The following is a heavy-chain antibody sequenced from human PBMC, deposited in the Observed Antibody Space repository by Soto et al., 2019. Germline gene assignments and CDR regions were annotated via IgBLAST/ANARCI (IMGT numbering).Heavy chain of an antibody. J-gene: IGHJ6*03. CDR2: IIPILGIA. D-gene: IGHD5-12*01. V-gene: IGHV1-69*02. CDR3: VRASREYSGYAFYNYYYMDG. CDR1: GGTFSSYT. Sequence: QVQLVQSGAEVQKPGSSVKVSCKASGGTFSSYTISWVRQAPGQGLEWMGRIIPILGIANYAQKFQGRVTITADISTSTAYMELRSLRSEDTDVYYCVRASREYSGYAFYNYYYMDGWGKGTTVTVSS.